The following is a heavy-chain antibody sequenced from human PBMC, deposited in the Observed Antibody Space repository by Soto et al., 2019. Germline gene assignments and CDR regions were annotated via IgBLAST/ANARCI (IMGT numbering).Heavy chain of an antibody. D-gene: IGHD1-26*01. V-gene: IGHV3-30*03. J-gene: IGHJ4*02. Sequence: AGGSLRLSCAASGFPFNSYDMHWVRQAPGKGLEWVAIVSYEGGNENYAESVKGRFTISRDNSQNTLYLQMSSLRVEDTAVYYCARSEGGSYPYFEYWGQGTLVTVSS. CDR1: GFPFNSYD. CDR3: ARSEGGSYPYFEY. CDR2: VSYEGGNE.